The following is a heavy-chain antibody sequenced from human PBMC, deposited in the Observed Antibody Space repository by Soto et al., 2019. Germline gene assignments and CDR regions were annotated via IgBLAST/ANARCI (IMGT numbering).Heavy chain of an antibody. V-gene: IGHV6-1*01. Sequence: SQTLSLTCAISGDGVSSNSAAWNWIRQSPTSGLEWLGRTYYRSKWYNDYAVSVKSRITINPDTSKNQISLQLNSVTPDDTAVDYCERAGGYSYGSNWFDPWGQGTLVTVSS. CDR2: TYYRSKWYN. CDR1: GDGVSSNSAA. D-gene: IGHD5-18*01. CDR3: ERAGGYSYGSNWFDP. J-gene: IGHJ5*02.